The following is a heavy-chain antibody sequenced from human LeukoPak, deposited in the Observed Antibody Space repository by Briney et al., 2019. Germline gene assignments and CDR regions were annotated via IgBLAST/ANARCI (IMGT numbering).Heavy chain of an antibody. J-gene: IGHJ4*02. CDR1: GGSITSGNYY. V-gene: IGHV4-61*02. Sequence: SETLSLTCTVSGGSITSGNYYWSWIRQPAGKELEWIGRIYTSGSTNYNPSLKSRITISVDTSKNQFSLKLSSVTAADTAVYYCARNSCPSGSCYDNRGYFDYWGQGTLVTVSS. CDR2: IYTSGST. D-gene: IGHD2-15*01. CDR3: ARNSCPSGSCYDNRGYFDY.